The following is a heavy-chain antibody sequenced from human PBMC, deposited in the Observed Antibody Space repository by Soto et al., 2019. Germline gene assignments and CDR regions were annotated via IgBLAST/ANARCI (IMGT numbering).Heavy chain of an antibody. CDR3: AKRKLPQSTGEGLDY. V-gene: IGHV4-59*01. CDR2: IYYSGST. Sequence: PSETLSLTCTVSGGSISSYYWSWIRQPPGKGLEWIGYIYYSGSTNYNPSLKSRVTISVDTSKNQFSLKLSSVTAADTAKYYCAKRKLPQSTGEGLDYWGQGTLVTVSS. J-gene: IGHJ4*02. CDR1: GGSISSYY. D-gene: IGHD2-8*02.